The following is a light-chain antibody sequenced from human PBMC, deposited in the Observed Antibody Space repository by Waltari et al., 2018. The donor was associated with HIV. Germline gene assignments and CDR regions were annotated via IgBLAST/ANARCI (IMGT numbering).Light chain of an antibody. CDR2: QDS. J-gene: IGLJ3*02. V-gene: IGLV3-1*01. Sequence: SYELTQPPSVSVSPGQTASITCSGDKLGDKYACWYQQKPGQSPVLVIYQDSKRPSGIPELFSGSNSGNTATLTISGTQAMDEADYYCQAWDSSFWVFGGGTKLTVL. CDR1: KLGDKY. CDR3: QAWDSSFWV.